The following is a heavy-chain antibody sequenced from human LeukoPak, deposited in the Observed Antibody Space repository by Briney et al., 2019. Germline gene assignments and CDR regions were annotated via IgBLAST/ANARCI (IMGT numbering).Heavy chain of an antibody. D-gene: IGHD6-19*01. V-gene: IGHV4-59*01. Sequence: PSGTLSLTCAVYGGSFSGYYWSWIRQPPGKGLEWIGYIYYSGSTNYNPSLKSRVTISVDTSKNQFSLKLSSVTAADTAVYYCARERPTIAVAGTDAFDIWGQGTMVTVSS. CDR2: IYYSGST. CDR3: ARERPTIAVAGTDAFDI. J-gene: IGHJ3*02. CDR1: GGSFSGYY.